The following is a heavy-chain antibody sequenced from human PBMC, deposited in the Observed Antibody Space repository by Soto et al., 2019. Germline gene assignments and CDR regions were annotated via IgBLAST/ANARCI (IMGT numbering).Heavy chain of an antibody. Sequence: QVQLVQSGAEVKKPGASVKVSCKASGYTFTSYAMHWVRQAPGQRLEWMGWINAGNGNTKYSQKFQGRVTITRDTSASTAYMEVSSLSSEYTAMYYCASGRKPRPTRVYYDILTGSPYYYYGMDVWGQGTTVTVSS. V-gene: IGHV1-3*01. CDR3: ASGRKPRPTRVYYDILTGSPYYYYGMDV. D-gene: IGHD3-9*01. CDR2: INAGNGNT. J-gene: IGHJ6*02. CDR1: GYTFTSYA.